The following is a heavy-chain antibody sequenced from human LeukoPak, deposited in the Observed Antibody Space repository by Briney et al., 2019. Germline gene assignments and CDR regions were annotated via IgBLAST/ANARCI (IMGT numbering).Heavy chain of an antibody. D-gene: IGHD6-19*01. J-gene: IGHJ4*02. Sequence: GGSLRLSCAASGFTFSSYAMSWVRQAPGKGLEWVSAISGSGGSTYYADSVKGRFTISRDNPKNTLYLQMNSLRAKDTAVYYCAKDRWLFPFDYWGQGTLVTGSS. CDR3: AKDRWLFPFDY. V-gene: IGHV3-23*01. CDR1: GFTFSSYA. CDR2: ISGSGGST.